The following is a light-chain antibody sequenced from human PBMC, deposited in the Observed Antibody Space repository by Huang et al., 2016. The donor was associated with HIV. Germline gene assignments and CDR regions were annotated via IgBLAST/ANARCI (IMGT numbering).Light chain of an antibody. V-gene: IGKV3-11*01. CDR2: DVS. CDR1: QSIGTY. J-gene: IGKJ4*01. CDR3: QQRSKWPLT. Sequence: EIVLTQSPVTLSLSPGDRATLSCRARQSIGTYLAWYQQKSGQAPRLLIYDVSNRAAGVPARFSASGSETDFTLTIASLDPDDFVIYHCQQRSKWPLTFGGGTKVEMK.